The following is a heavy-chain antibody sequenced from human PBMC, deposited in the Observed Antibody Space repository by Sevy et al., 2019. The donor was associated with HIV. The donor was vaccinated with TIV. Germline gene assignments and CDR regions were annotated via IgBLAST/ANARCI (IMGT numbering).Heavy chain of an antibody. D-gene: IGHD3-10*01. J-gene: IGHJ1*01. CDR2: ISSSGGST. CDR1: GFTFSAYA. Sequence: GGSLKLSCAASGFTFSAYAMSWVRKAPGKGLEWVPCISSSGGSTYYADSVKGRFSISSDTSKNTLYLQMNSLRAEDTAVYYCATLRGGLYGSGYFQNWGQGTQVTVSS. CDR3: ATLRGGLYGSGYFQN. V-gene: IGHV3-23*01.